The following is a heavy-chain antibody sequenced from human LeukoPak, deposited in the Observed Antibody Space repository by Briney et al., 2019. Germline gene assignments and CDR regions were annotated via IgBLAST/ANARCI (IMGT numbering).Heavy chain of an antibody. CDR3: ARPARSGIYYPDVFEN. CDR2: ISSSGTAT. Sequence: GGSLRLSCTASGFTFDDYYITWIRQAPGKGLDWVAYISSSGTATYYADSVKGRFTISRDNAKNSLYLQMDSLKAEDTAMYYCARPARSGIYYPDVFENWGQGTMVTVSS. D-gene: IGHD3-10*01. J-gene: IGHJ3*02. V-gene: IGHV3-11*04. CDR1: GFTFDDYY.